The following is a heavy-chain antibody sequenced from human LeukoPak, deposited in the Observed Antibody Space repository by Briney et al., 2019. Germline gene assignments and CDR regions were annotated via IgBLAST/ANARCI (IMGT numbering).Heavy chain of an antibody. Sequence: GRSMRLSCAASGFTFSTFGMHWVRQAPGKGLEWVTFIQYDGSNKYYADSVKGRFTISRDNSKKTLYLQMNTLRPKDTAVYYCAKGGGSYGEIYYSNYMMDVWGKGTMVTVSS. D-gene: IGHD3-16*01. CDR1: GFTFSTFG. J-gene: IGHJ6*04. CDR2: IQYDGSNK. CDR3: AKGGGSYGEIYYSNYMMDV. V-gene: IGHV3-30*02.